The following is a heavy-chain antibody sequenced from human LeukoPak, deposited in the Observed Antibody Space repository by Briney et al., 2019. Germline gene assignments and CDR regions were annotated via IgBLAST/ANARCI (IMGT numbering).Heavy chain of an antibody. J-gene: IGHJ1*01. CDR1: GYTFTRYG. V-gene: IGHV1-18*01. Sequence: GASVKVSCKASGYTFTRYGISWVRQAPGQGLEWMGWISAYNGNTKYAQKLQGRVTMTTDTSTSTAYMELRSLRSDDTAVYYCARISLVYYDSSGYFSPSAEYFQHWGQGTLVTVSS. CDR2: ISAYNGNT. D-gene: IGHD3-22*01. CDR3: ARISLVYYDSSGYFSPSAEYFQH.